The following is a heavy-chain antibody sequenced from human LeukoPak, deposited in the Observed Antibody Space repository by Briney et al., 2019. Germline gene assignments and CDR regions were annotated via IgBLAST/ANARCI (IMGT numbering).Heavy chain of an antibody. CDR3: ARLSNAAHAAY. D-gene: IGHD2-15*01. CDR2: IFHSGST. V-gene: IGHV4-38-2*01. Sequence: SETLSLTCDVSGYSISSGYYCGWFRQPPGKGLEWIATIFHSGSTYYNPSLQSRVTMSVDTSKNQCSLKLSSVTATDTAVYYCARLSNAAHAAYWGQGALVTVSS. J-gene: IGHJ4*02. CDR1: GYSISSGYY.